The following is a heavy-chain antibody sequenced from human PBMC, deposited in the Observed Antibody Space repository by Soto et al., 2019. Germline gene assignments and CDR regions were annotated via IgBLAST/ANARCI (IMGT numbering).Heavy chain of an antibody. CDR3: ARGRIVATINRPKSFYYFDY. V-gene: IGHV4-34*01. D-gene: IGHD5-12*01. Sequence: SETLSLTYAVYGGSFSGYYWSWIRQPPGKGLEWIGEINHSGSTNYNPSLKSRVTISVDTSKNQFSLKLSSVTATDTAVYYCARGRIVATINRPKSFYYFDYWGQGTLVTVSS. CDR2: INHSGST. CDR1: GGSFSGYY. J-gene: IGHJ4*02.